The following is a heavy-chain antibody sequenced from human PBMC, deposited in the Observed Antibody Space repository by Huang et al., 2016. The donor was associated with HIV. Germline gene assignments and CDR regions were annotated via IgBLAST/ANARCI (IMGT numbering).Heavy chain of an antibody. CDR1: GYIFTTSW. J-gene: IGHJ4*02. Sequence: EVELVQSGTEVKKPGESLKLSCKGSGYIFTTSWIGWMRQMPGKGLEWMGIIYPGDADTRYSPSLQGQVTMSVDKSINTAYLHWSSRKASDTAMYYCARLAGGTWSYYFDLWGQGALVTVSS. CDR3: ARLAGGTWSYYFDL. V-gene: IGHV5-51*03. D-gene: IGHD3-10*01. CDR2: IYPGDADT.